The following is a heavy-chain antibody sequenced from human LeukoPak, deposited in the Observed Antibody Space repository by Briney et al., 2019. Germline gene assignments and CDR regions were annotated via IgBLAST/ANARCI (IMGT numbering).Heavy chain of an antibody. CDR1: GYTFTSYF. CDR2: INPTGGST. CDR3: ARGRVTATDGFDI. V-gene: IGHV1-46*01. Sequence: ASVTVSCKASGYTFTSYFIHWVRQAPGEGLEWMGIINPTGGSTRYAQKFQGRVTMTRDTSTSTVYMELSSLRSEDTAVYYCARGRVTATDGFDIWGQGTMDPVSS. J-gene: IGHJ3*02. D-gene: IGHD2-21*02.